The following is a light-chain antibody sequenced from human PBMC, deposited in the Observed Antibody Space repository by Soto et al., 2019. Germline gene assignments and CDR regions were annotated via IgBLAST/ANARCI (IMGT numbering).Light chain of an antibody. CDR1: SSDVGGYNY. Sequence: QSALTQPPSASGSLGQSVTISCTGTSSDVGGYNYVSWHQQHPGKAPKVMIYEVTKRPPGVPDRFSGSKSGNTASLTVSGRQPEDEADYYCSSFAGGGNPVLLGGGTKVTVL. V-gene: IGLV2-8*01. J-gene: IGLJ2*01. CDR3: SSFAGGGNPVL. CDR2: EVT.